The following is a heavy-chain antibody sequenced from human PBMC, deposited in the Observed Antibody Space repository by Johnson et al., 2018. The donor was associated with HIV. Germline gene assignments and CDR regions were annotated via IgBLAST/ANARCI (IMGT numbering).Heavy chain of an antibody. CDR3: YTVKIDRYSSDWSGYGLDV. CDR2: ISYDGSNK. CDR1: GFTFSDYY. J-gene: IGHJ3*01. D-gene: IGHD6-19*01. Sequence: QVQLVESGGGLVKPGGSLRLSCAASGFTFSDYYMSWVRQAPGKGMEWVAVISYDGSNKYYADSVKGRFTISRDNSKNTLYLQLNSVKIEDTAVYYCYTVKIDRYSSDWSGYGLDVWGQGTMVTVSS. V-gene: IGHV3-30-3*01.